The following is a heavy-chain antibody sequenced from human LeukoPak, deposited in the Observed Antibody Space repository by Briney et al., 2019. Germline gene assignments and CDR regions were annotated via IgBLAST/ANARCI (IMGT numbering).Heavy chain of an antibody. Sequence: PSETLSLTCTVSGGSISSSSYYWSWIRQPPGKGLEWIGYIYYSGSTNYNPSLKSRVTISVDTSKNQFSLKLSSVTAADTAVYYCARGPIGMTTGWGQGTLVTVSS. CDR2: IYYSGST. J-gene: IGHJ4*02. CDR1: GGSISSSSYY. CDR3: ARGPIGMTTG. D-gene: IGHD1-1*01. V-gene: IGHV4-61*01.